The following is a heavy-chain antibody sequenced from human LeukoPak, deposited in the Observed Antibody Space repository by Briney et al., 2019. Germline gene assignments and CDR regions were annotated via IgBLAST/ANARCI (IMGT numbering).Heavy chain of an antibody. Sequence: PGGSLRLSCAASGFTFSTYSMNWVRQAPGRGLEWVSSISSSAYIYFSDSEKGRFTISRDNAKNSLYLQMNSLRVEDTAVYYCARGHPDYDSSGYYCCYFDYWGQGTLVTVSS. V-gene: IGHV3-21*04. D-gene: IGHD3-22*01. CDR1: GFTFSTYS. J-gene: IGHJ4*02. CDR3: ARGHPDYDSSGYYCCYFDY. CDR2: ISSSAYI.